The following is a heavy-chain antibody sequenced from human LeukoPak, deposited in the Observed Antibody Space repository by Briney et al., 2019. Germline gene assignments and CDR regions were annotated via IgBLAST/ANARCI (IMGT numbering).Heavy chain of an antibody. J-gene: IGHJ4*02. V-gene: IGHV4-59*01. D-gene: IGHD4-17*01. CDR1: GGSISSYY. Sequence: SETLSLTCTVSGGSISSYYWSWIRQPPGKGLEWIGYIYYSGSTNYNPSLKSRVTISVDTSKSQFSLKLSSVTAADTAVYYCARGRRYGDYEYWGQGTLVTVSS. CDR2: IYYSGST. CDR3: ARGRRYGDYEY.